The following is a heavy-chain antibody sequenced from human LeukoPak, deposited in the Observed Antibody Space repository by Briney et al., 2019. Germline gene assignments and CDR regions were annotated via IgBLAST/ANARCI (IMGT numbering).Heavy chain of an antibody. V-gene: IGHV1-46*01. CDR2: INPSGGST. Sequence: ASVKVSCKASGYTFTSYYMHWVRQAPGQGLEWMGIINPSGGSTSYAQKFQGRVTMTRDTSTSTAYMELSSLRSEDTAVYYCARNSGYSSGWYQGYFDYWGQGTLVTVSS. J-gene: IGHJ4*02. D-gene: IGHD6-19*01. CDR3: ARNSGYSSGWYQGYFDY. CDR1: GYTFTSYY.